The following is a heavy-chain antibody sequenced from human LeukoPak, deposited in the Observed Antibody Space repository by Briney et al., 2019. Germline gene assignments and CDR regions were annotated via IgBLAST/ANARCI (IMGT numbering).Heavy chain of an antibody. D-gene: IGHD2-15*01. CDR1: GFSFSINA. J-gene: IGHJ6*03. CDR2: ISGICDTL. CDR3: ARGDCSGGSCYPTYYYYMDV. Sequence: GGSLRLSCAVSGFSFSINAMIWVRQAPGKGLEWVSVISGICDTLFYSDPVKGRFTISRDNAKNSLYLQMDSLRAEDTAVYYCARGDCSGGSCYPTYYYYMDVWGKGTTVTVSS. V-gene: IGHV3-23*01.